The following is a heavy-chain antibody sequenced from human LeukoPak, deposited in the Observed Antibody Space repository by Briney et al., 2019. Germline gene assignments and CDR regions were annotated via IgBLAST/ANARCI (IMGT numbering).Heavy chain of an antibody. J-gene: IGHJ4*02. D-gene: IGHD1-14*01. V-gene: IGHV3-11*01. CDR1: GFTFSDYY. CDR2: ISSSGHTI. CDR3: ARHQRRNYFDY. Sequence: GGSLRLSCVASGFTFSDYYMGWIRQAPGKGLEWVSSISSSGHTIYSADSLKGRFTISRDNAENSLYPQMNSLRAEDTAVYYCARHQRRNYFDYWGQGTLVTVSS.